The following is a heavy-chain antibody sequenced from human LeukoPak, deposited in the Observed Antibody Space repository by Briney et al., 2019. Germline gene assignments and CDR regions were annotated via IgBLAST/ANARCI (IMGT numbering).Heavy chain of an antibody. CDR1: GHTVTELS. V-gene: IGHV1-24*01. CDR2: FDREDGVT. CDR3: ATGGSPFSSGPDY. D-gene: IGHD6-19*01. Sequence: ASVKVPCKVSGHTVTELSLYWVRQAPGKGLEWMGGFDREDGVTLYAQKFQGRVTMTEDTSTDTAYMELSSLRSEDTAVYFCATGGSPFSSGPDYWGQGTLVTVSS. J-gene: IGHJ4*02.